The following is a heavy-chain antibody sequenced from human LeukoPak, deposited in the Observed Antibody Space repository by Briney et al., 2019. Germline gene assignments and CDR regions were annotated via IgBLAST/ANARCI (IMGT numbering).Heavy chain of an antibody. CDR3: VKEGF. CDR2: IYYTGST. CDR1: GDSISSGDYY. V-gene: IGHV4-30-4*08. Sequence: SETLSLTCTVSGDSISSGDYYWSWIRQPPGKGLELIGYIYYTGSTYYNPSLQSRVTISQDTSKNQFSLKLDSVTAADTAVYYCVKEGFWGRGTLVTVSS. J-gene: IGHJ4*02.